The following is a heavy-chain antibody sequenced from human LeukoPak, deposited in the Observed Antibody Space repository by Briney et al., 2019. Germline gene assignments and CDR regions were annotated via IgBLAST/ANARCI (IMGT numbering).Heavy chain of an antibody. Sequence: GGSLRLSCAASGFTVSSNYMSWVRQAPGKGLEWVSVVYSGGSTYYADSVKGRFTISRDNSKNTLYLQMNSLRAEDTAVYYGARDGAKYGSGGSCYGYWGQGTPVTVSS. CDR2: VYSGGST. D-gene: IGHD2-15*01. CDR1: GFTVSSNY. CDR3: ARDGAKYGSGGSCYGY. V-gene: IGHV3-53*01. J-gene: IGHJ4*02.